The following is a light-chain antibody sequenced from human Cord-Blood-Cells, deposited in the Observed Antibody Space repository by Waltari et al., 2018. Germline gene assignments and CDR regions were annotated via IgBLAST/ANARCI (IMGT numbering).Light chain of an antibody. CDR1: QSVSSN. Sequence: EIVMTQSPATLSVSPGERATLSCRASQSVSSNLAWYQQKPGLAPRLLIYGASIRATGIPARFSGSGSGTEFTLTISSLQSEDFAVYYCQQYNNWPLLLTFGGGTKVEIK. J-gene: IGKJ4*01. CDR2: GAS. V-gene: IGKV3D-15*01. CDR3: QQYNNWPLLLT.